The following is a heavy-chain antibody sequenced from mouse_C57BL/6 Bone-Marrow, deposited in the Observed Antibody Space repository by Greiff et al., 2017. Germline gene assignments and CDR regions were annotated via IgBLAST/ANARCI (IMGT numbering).Heavy chain of an antibody. J-gene: IGHJ2*01. CDR2: IDPSYSYT. D-gene: IGHD1-1*01. Sequence: VQLQQPGAELVKPGASVKLSCKASGYTFTSYWMQWVKQRPGQGLEWIGEIDPSYSYTNYNQKFKGKATLTVDTSSSTAYMQLSSLTSEDSAVYYCARPYYYGSSYLDYWGQGTTLTVSS. CDR1: GYTFTSYW. V-gene: IGHV1-50*01. CDR3: ARPYYYGSSYLDY.